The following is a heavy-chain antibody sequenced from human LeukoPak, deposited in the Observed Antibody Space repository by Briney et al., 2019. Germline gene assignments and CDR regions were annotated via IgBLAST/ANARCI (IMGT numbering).Heavy chain of an antibody. V-gene: IGHV1-18*01. D-gene: IGHD2-2*01. Sequence: ASVKVSCKASGYTFTSYGISWVRQAPGQGLEWMGWISAYNGNTNYAQKLQGRVTMTTDTSTSTAYMELRSLRSDDTAVYYCARDEDIVVVPAAQPRGMDVWGQGTTVTVSS. J-gene: IGHJ6*02. CDR2: ISAYNGNT. CDR3: ARDEDIVVVPAAQPRGMDV. CDR1: GYTFTSYG.